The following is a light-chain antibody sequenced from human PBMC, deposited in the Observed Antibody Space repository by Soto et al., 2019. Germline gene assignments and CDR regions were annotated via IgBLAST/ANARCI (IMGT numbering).Light chain of an antibody. CDR2: DASN. CDR3: QQYMSYS. Sequence: DIQMTQSPSTLSASVGDRVTITCRAGQSISNWLAWYQQKPGKAPKLLIYDASNSLVGGLESRFSGSGSGTEFTLTISGLQPDDFATYYCQQYMSYSFGQGTKVDIK. V-gene: IGKV1-5*01. CDR1: QSISNW. J-gene: IGKJ1*01.